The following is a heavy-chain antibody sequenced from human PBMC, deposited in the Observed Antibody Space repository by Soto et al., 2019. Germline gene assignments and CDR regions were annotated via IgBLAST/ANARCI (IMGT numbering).Heavy chain of an antibody. CDR2: ISWDGADT. CDR1: GFPFDDYS. V-gene: IGHV3-43*01. J-gene: IGHJ3*02. CDR3: EGRDDPLHI. Sequence: GGSLRLSCAASGFPFDDYSMNWVRLVPGKGLEWVSLISWDGADTYYADSVKGRFTISRGNSKNSLYLHMNSLRAEDTAVYYCEGRDDPLHIWGQGTMVTVSS.